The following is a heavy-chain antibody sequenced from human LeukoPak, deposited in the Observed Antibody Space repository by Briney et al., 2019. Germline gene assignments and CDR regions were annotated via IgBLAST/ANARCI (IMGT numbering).Heavy chain of an antibody. CDR3: ARAIWYGSGTTAFDY. CDR2: IYNSGST. Sequence: SETLSLTCTVSGGSISSYYWSWIRQPAGKGLEWIGRIYNSGSTNYNTNYNPSFTSRVTMSVDTSKNQFSLKLNSVTAADTAVYFCARAIWYGSGTTAFDYWGQGTLVTVSP. CDR1: GGSISSYY. D-gene: IGHD3-10*01. V-gene: IGHV4-4*07. J-gene: IGHJ4*02.